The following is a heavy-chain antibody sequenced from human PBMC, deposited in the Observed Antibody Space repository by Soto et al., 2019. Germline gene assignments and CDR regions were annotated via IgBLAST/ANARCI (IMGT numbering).Heavy chain of an antibody. CDR2: IYYSGST. J-gene: IGHJ4*02. CDR1: GGSISSYY. Sequence: SETLSLTCTVSGGSISSYYWSWIRQPPGKGLEWIGYIYYSGSTNYNPSLKSRVTISVDTSKNQFSLKLSSVTAADTAVYYCARRYGVAYDFWGQGILVTVSS. D-gene: IGHD1-20*01. V-gene: IGHV4-59*08. CDR3: ARRYGVAYDF.